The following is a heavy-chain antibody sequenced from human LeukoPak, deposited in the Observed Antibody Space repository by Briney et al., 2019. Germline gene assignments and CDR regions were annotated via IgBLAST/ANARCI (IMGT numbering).Heavy chain of an antibody. CDR3: ARDRSSRRGPDPLNWFDP. Sequence: PSETLSLTCAVYGGSFSGYYWSWIRQPPGEGLEWIGEINHSGSTNYNPSLKSRVTISVDTSKNQFSLKLSSVTAADTAVYYCARDRSSRRGPDPLNWFDPWGQGTLVTVSS. CDR1: GGSFSGYY. V-gene: IGHV4-34*01. J-gene: IGHJ5*02. CDR2: INHSGST. D-gene: IGHD6-13*01.